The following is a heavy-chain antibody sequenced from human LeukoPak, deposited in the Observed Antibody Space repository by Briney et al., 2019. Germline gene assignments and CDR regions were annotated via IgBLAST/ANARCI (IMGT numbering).Heavy chain of an antibody. Sequence: ASVKVSCKASGYTFTSYGIGWVRQAPGQGLEWMGWISAYNGNTNYAQKLQGRVTMTTDTSTSTAYMELRSLRSDDTAVYYCARASKRYCTNGVCPYYWGQGTLVTVSS. V-gene: IGHV1-18*01. J-gene: IGHJ4*02. D-gene: IGHD2-8*01. CDR1: GYTFTSYG. CDR2: ISAYNGNT. CDR3: ARASKRYCTNGVCPYY.